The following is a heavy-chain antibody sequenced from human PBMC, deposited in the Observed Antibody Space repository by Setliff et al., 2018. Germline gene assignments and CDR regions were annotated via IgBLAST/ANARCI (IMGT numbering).Heavy chain of an antibody. J-gene: IGHJ4*02. D-gene: IGHD2-15*01. V-gene: IGHV3-33*03. CDR2: IWFDGGNE. Sequence: GESLRLSCAASGFTFRNYGMHWVRQAPGEGPEWVAVIWFDGGNEFYADSVRGRFTISRDNSKNMLYLQMDSLRVEDTAVYYCAKDQGTGYCSGGSCYLFEHWGQGVQVTVSS. CDR1: GFTFRNYG. CDR3: AKDQGTGYCSGGSCYLFEH.